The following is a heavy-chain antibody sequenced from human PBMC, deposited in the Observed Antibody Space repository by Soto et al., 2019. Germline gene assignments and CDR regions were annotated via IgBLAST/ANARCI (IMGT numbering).Heavy chain of an antibody. V-gene: IGHV4-59*08. Sequence: QVQLRESGPGLVKPSETLSLTCTVSGGSINSYYWSWIRQPPGKGLEWIGYIYYSGSTNYNPSLKSRITISADTSKNQFSLKLSSVTAADTAVYYCARHISSGTNIAAIRSFDPWGQGTLVTVSS. CDR2: IYYSGST. CDR1: GGSINSYY. CDR3: ARHISSGTNIAAIRSFDP. D-gene: IGHD1-7*01. J-gene: IGHJ5*02.